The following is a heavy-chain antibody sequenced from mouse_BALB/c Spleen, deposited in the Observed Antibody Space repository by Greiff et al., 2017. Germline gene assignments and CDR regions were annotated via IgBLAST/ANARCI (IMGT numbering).Heavy chain of an antibody. CDR1: GYTFTSYW. CDR2: INPSTGYT. J-gene: IGHJ1*01. Sequence: VKLMESGAELAKPGASVKMSCKASGYTFTSYWMRWVKQRPGQGLEWIGYINPSTGYTEYNQKFKDKATLTADKSSSTAYMQLSSLTSEDSAVYYCARGGIYYGNYVYFDVWGAGTTVTVSS. V-gene: IGHV1-7*01. D-gene: IGHD2-1*01. CDR3: ARGGIYYGNYVYFDV.